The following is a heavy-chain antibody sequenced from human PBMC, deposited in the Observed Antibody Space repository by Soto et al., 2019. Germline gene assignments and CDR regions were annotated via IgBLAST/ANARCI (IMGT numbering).Heavy chain of an antibody. CDR2: IDWDDDK. J-gene: IGHJ6*03. CDR3: ARIRLQPLKKAYYYYYYMDV. D-gene: IGHD4-4*01. Sequence: SGPTLVNPTQTLTLTCTFSGFSLSTSGMCVSWIRQPPGKALEWLARIDWDDDKYYSTSLKTRLTISKDTSKNQVVLTMTNMDPVDTATYYCARIRLQPLKKAYYYYYYMDVWGKGTTVTVSS. V-gene: IGHV2-70*11. CDR1: GFSLSTSGMC.